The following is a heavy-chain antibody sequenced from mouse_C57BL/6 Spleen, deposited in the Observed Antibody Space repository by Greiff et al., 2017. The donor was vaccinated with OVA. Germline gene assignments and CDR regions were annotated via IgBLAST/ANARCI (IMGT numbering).Heavy chain of an antibody. D-gene: IGHD2-4*01. V-gene: IGHV1-4*01. CDR2: INPSSGYT. CDR1: GYTFTSYT. J-gene: IGHJ3*01. Sequence: VKLQESGAELARPGASVKMSCKASGYTFTSYTMHWVKQRPGQGLEWIGYINPSSGYTKYNQKFKDKATLTADKSSSTAYMQLSSLTSEDSAVYYCARSPDDDDGEGFAYWGQGTLVTVSA. CDR3: ARSPDDDDGEGFAY.